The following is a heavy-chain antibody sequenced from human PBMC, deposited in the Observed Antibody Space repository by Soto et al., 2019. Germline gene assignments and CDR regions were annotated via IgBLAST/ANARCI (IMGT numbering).Heavy chain of an antibody. CDR2: IEHSGSS. Sequence: QVQLQESGPGLVKPSQTLSLTCTVSGGFISSGDYYWNWIRQLPGKGLEWIGYIEHSGSSFYNPSLKGRVALAVDTSKNQFSLKLNSVTAADTAVYYCARAVVPATVDFYYDYIDFWGKGTTVTVSS. D-gene: IGHD2-2*01. V-gene: IGHV4-31*03. J-gene: IGHJ6*03. CDR3: ARAVVPATVDFYYDYIDF. CDR1: GGFISSGDYY.